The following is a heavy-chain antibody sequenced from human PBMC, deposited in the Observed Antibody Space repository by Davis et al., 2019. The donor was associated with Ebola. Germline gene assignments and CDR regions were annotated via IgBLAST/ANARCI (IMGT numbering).Heavy chain of an antibody. Sequence: GGSLRLSCAASGFTFSSYAMSWVRQAPGKGLEWVSAISGSGGSTYYADSVKGRFTISRDNSKNTLYLQMNSLRAEDTAVYYCANYYDSSGYSTLDYWGQGTLVTVSS. CDR1: GFTFSSYA. J-gene: IGHJ4*02. D-gene: IGHD3-22*01. CDR2: ISGSGGST. V-gene: IGHV3-23*01. CDR3: ANYYDSSGYSTLDY.